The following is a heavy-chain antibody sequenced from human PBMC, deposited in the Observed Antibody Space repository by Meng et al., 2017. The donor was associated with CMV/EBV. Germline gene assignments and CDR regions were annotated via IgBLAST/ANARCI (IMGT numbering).Heavy chain of an antibody. CDR2: IYWDDDK. Sequence: QITLNESGPTLVKPTQTLTLTCTFSGFSLSTSGVGVGWIRQPPGKALEWLALIYWDDDKRYSPYLKSRLTITKDTSKNQVVLTMTNMDPVDTATYYCAHLDTAKLHFDYWGQGTLVTVSS. J-gene: IGHJ4*02. V-gene: IGHV2-5*02. D-gene: IGHD5-18*01. CDR3: AHLDTAKLHFDY. CDR1: GFSLSTSGVG.